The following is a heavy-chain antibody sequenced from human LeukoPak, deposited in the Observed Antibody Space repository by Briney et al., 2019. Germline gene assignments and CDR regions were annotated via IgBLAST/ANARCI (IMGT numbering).Heavy chain of an antibody. D-gene: IGHD1-1*01. CDR1: NYTFTSHD. Sequence: ASVKVSCKASNYTFTSHDISWVRQATGQGLEWMGWISPYTGNTKYAQKFQGRVTMTTSTSTSIVYMELRSLRSDDTAVYFCAREGGTWVPFDYWGQGTLVTVSS. J-gene: IGHJ4*02. CDR3: AREGGTWVPFDY. V-gene: IGHV1-18*01. CDR2: ISPYTGNT.